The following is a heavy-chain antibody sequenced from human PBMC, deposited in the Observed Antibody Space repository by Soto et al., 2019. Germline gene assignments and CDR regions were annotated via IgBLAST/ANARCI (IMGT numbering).Heavy chain of an antibody. V-gene: IGHV3-23*01. CDR2: ISGSGGST. Sequence: EVQLLESGGGLVQPGGSLRLSCAASGFTFSSFAMSWVRQAPGKGLEWVSGISGSGGSTYYADSVEGRFTISRDNSKNPRYLQMNSLRGEDTAVYYCAKDRKSGSGWYWDYWGQGTLVTVSS. CDR3: AKDRKSGSGWYWDY. D-gene: IGHD6-19*01. CDR1: GFTFSSFA. J-gene: IGHJ4*02.